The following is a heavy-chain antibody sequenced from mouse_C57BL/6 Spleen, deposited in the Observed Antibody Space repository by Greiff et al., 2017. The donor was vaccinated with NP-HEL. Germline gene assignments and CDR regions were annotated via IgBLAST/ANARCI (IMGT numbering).Heavy chain of an antibody. J-gene: IGHJ3*01. D-gene: IGHD2-3*01. CDR1: GFNIKNTY. Sequence: EVKLQESVAELVRPGASVKLSCTASGFNIKNTYMHWVKQRPEQGLEWIGRIDPANGNTKYAPKFQGKATITADTSSNTAYLQLSSLTSEDTAIYYCAREGYDGYHSGWFAYWGQGTLVTVSA. V-gene: IGHV14-3*01. CDR2: IDPANGNT. CDR3: AREGYDGYHSGWFAY.